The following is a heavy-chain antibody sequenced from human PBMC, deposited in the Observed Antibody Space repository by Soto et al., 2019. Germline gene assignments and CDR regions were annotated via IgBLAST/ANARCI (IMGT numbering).Heavy chain of an antibody. CDR3: ARNLLAVAYMSGD. Sequence: QVQLVQSGAEVKKPGSSVKVSCKTSGDTFSSYAISWVRQAPGQGLEWVRGIIPLFRTTDYAQKFQGRVTITADESTNTAYMELSSLRSEDTAVYYCARNLLAVAYMSGDWGQGTLVTVSS. D-gene: IGHD6-19*01. J-gene: IGHJ4*02. CDR1: GDTFSSYA. V-gene: IGHV1-69*01. CDR2: IIPLFRTT.